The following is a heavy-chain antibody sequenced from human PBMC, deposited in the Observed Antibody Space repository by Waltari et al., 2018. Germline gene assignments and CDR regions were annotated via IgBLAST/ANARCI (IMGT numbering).Heavy chain of an antibody. J-gene: IGHJ4*02. Sequence: EVRLVESGGGLVQPGGALSVSCASSGLTFYNYWIHRVRTAPGKGRGWFEYVNNEGTQSAYVEAVKGRFTASRDNAKNTLYLQMNSLRVEDTAVYYCARGGLAGATPDYWGQGTLVTVSS. CDR2: VNNEGTQS. D-gene: IGHD1-26*01. CDR3: ARGGLAGATPDY. CDR1: GLTFYNYW. V-gene: IGHV3-74*03.